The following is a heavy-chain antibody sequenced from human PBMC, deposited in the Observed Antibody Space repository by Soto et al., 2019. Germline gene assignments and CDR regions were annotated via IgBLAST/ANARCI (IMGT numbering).Heavy chain of an antibody. D-gene: IGHD2-8*01. Sequence: GGSLRLSCAASGFTFSSYGMHWVRQAPGKGLEWVAVISYDGSNKYYADSVKGRFTISRDNSKNTLYLQMNSLRAEDTAVYYCAKDFVIRNGVYDPFDIWGPGTMLSVSS. J-gene: IGHJ3*02. V-gene: IGHV3-30*18. CDR2: ISYDGSNK. CDR3: AKDFVIRNGVYDPFDI. CDR1: GFTFSSYG.